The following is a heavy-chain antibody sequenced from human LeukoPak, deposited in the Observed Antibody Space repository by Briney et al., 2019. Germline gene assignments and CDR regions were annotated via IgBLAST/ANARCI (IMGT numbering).Heavy chain of an antibody. D-gene: IGHD5-18*01. V-gene: IGHV3-30-3*01. CDR1: GFTFSSYA. Sequence: GGSLRLSCAASGFTFSSYAMHLVRQAPGKGLEWVAVISYDGSNKYYADSVKGRFTISRDNSKNTLYLQMNSLRAEDTAVYYCARGVDWSYGISDGMDVRGQGTTVTVSS. J-gene: IGHJ6*02. CDR3: ARGVDWSYGISDGMDV. CDR2: ISYDGSNK.